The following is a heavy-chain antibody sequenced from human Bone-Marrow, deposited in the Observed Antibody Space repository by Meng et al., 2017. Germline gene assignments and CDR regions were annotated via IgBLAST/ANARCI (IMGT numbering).Heavy chain of an antibody. CDR3: ARGSSSSWPNFDY. D-gene: IGHD6-13*01. V-gene: IGHV4-31*01. CDR1: GGSISSGGYY. Sequence: QVQLQESGPGLVKPSQTLSLTCTVSGGSISSGGYYWSWIRQHPGKGLEWIGYIYYSGTTYYNPSLSSLVTISVDTSKNQFSLNLSSVTAADTAVYYCARGSSSSWPNFDYWGQGTLVTVSS. J-gene: IGHJ4*02. CDR2: IYYSGTT.